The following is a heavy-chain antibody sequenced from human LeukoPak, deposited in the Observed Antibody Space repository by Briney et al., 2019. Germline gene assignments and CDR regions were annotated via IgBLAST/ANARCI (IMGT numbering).Heavy chain of an antibody. V-gene: IGHV1-2*02. J-gene: IGHJ4*02. D-gene: IGHD3-22*01. CDR3: ARERYYYDSSGFSEFDY. CDR2: INPNSGGT. CDR1: GGTFSSYA. Sequence: ASVKVSCKASGGTFSSYAISWVRQAPGQGLEWMGGINPNSGGTNYAQKFQGRVTMTRDTYISTAYMELSRLRSDDTAVYYCARERYYYDSSGFSEFDYWGQGTLVTVSS.